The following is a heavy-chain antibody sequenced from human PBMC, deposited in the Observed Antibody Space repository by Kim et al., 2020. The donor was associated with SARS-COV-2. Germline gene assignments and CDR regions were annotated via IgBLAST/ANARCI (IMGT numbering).Heavy chain of an antibody. CDR2: IATSENNV. V-gene: IGHV3-48*03. Sequence: GGSLRLSCEASEFTLSSYEMNWVRQAPGKGLEWISYIATSENNVHYADSVRGRFTVSRDNAKNSLYLQMYSLRAEDTAVYYCAREIPGIRVEACDIWGQG. J-gene: IGHJ3*02. CDR1: EFTLSSYE. D-gene: IGHD3-10*01. CDR3: AREIPGIRVEACDI.